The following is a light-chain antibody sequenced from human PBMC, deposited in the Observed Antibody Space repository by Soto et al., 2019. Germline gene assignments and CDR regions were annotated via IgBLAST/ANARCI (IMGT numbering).Light chain of an antibody. Sequence: DIQMTQSPSTLSASFGDRVTITCRASQSVTSLLAWYQQRPGKAPNLLIFDASSLESGVPSRFSGSGSGTEFTLTITSLQPEDFATYYCQQSGDTPPWTFGQGTKVDIK. CDR2: DAS. V-gene: IGKV1-5*01. CDR3: QQSGDTPPWT. J-gene: IGKJ1*01. CDR1: QSVTSL.